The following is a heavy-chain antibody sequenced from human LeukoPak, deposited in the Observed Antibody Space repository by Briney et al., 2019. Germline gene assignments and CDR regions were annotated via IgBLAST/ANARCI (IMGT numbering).Heavy chain of an antibody. CDR3: ARDKRSFGWFGELTLYYYYYMDV. D-gene: IGHD3-10*01. J-gene: IGHJ6*03. CDR1: GFTFSSYS. Sequence: GGSLRLSCAASGFTFSSYSMNWVRQAPGKGLEWVSSISSSSSYIYYADSVKGRFTISRDNAKNSLYLQMNSLRAEDTAVYYCARDKRSFGWFGELTLYYYYYMDVWGKGTTVTVSS. V-gene: IGHV3-21*01. CDR2: ISSSSSYI.